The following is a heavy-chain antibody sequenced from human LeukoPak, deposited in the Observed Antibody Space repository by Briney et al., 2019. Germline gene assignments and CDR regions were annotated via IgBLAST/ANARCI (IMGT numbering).Heavy chain of an antibody. D-gene: IGHD5-18*01. Sequence: GGSLRLSCAASGFTFDDYAMHWVRQAPGKGLEWVSGISWNSGSIGYADSVKGRFTISRDNAKNSLYLQMNSLRAEDTALYYCARDAVDTANAVWGQGTTVTVSS. CDR1: GFTFDDYA. CDR3: ARDAVDTANAV. J-gene: IGHJ6*02. V-gene: IGHV3-9*01. CDR2: ISWNSGSI.